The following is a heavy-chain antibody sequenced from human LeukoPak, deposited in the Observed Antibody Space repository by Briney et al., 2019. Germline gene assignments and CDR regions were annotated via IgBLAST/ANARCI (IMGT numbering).Heavy chain of an antibody. CDR1: GYTFNHNY. V-gene: IGHV1-2*07. CDR2: INPNNPAA. CDR3: ARVRDYSNSPFNWFDA. D-gene: IGHD6-6*01. J-gene: IGHJ5*02. Sequence: ASVKVSCKASGYTFNHNYLHWVRQAPGQGLEWMGWINPNNPAAHSSHKFQGRVTMTSDSSISTVYLEVNRLKPDDTAVYFCARVRDYSNSPFNWFDAWGQGTLVIVSS.